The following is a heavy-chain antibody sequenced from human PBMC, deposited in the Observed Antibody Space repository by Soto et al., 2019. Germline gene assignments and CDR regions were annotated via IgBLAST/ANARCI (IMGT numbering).Heavy chain of an antibody. V-gene: IGHV3-48*02. CDR3: ARVFQGFGESLPFDY. CDR2: ISSSSSTI. J-gene: IGHJ4*02. Sequence: GGSLRLSCAASGFTFSSYSMNWVRQAPGKGLEWVSYISSSSSTIYYADSVKGRFTISRDNAKNSLYLQMNSLRDEDTAVYYCARVFQGFGESLPFDYWGQGTMVTVYS. CDR1: GFTFSSYS. D-gene: IGHD3-10*01.